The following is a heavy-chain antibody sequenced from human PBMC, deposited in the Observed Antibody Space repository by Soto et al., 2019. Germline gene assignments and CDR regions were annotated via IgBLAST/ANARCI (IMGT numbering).Heavy chain of an antibody. D-gene: IGHD6-13*01. V-gene: IGHV4-34*01. CDR3: ARGGRVVPAVRFTAAAGTLVY. Sequence: QVQLQQWGAGLLKPSETLSLTCAVYGGSFSGYYWSWIRQPPGKGLEWIGEINHSGSTNYNPSLRSRVTISVDTSKNQFSLKLSSVTAADTAVYYCARGGRVVPAVRFTAAAGTLVYWGQGTLVTVSS. J-gene: IGHJ4*02. CDR2: INHSGST. CDR1: GGSFSGYY.